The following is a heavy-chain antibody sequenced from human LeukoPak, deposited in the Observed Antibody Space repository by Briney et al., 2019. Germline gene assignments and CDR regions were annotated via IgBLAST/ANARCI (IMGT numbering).Heavy chain of an antibody. CDR2: MNPNSGAT. D-gene: IGHD5-18*01. J-gene: IGHJ4*02. V-gene: IGHV1-2*02. Sequence: ASVKVSCKASGYTFTSYDINWVRQATGQGLEWMGWMNPNSGATNYAQKFQGRVTMTRDTSISTAYMELSRLRSDDTAVYYCARFAFFGYSYGLAYWGQGTLVTVSS. CDR1: GYTFTSYD. CDR3: ARFAFFGYSYGLAY.